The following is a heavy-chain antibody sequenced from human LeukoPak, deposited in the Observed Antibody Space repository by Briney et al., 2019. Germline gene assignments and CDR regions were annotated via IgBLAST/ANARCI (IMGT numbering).Heavy chain of an antibody. D-gene: IGHD4-17*01. CDR3: ARGGTTVTPKNFDF. V-gene: IGHV3-9*01. Sequence: GGSLRLSCAASGFTFDDYAMQWVRQAPGKGLEWVASISWSSGSIDYADSVKGRFTISRDNAKNSLYLQMNSLRAEDTAVYYCARGGTTVTPKNFDFWGQGTLVTVSS. J-gene: IGHJ4*02. CDR2: ISWSSGSI. CDR1: GFTFDDYA.